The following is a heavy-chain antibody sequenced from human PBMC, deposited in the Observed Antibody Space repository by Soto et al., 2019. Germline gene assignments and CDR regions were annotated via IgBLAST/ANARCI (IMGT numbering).Heavy chain of an antibody. CDR2: ISSSGTSA. CDR1: GFTFSAVY. V-gene: IGHV3-11*05. CDR3: ARDRGAVTGQYFDY. D-gene: IGHD6-19*01. Sequence: QVQLEESGGGLVKPGGSLRLSCAASGFTFSAVYMSWIRQAPNKGLEYISYISSSGTSANYADSVKGRFTISRDNAKNSLYLQMNSLRAEDTAVYYCARDRGAVTGQYFDYWGQGAQVTGSS. J-gene: IGHJ4*02.